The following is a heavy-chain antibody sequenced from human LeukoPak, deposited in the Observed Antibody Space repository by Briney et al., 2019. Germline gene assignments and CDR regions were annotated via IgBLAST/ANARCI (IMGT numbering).Heavy chain of an antibody. CDR3: AGAGTGATVTPNYYYYYGMDV. D-gene: IGHD4-17*01. V-gene: IGHV3-21*01. CDR1: GFTFSSYS. CDR2: ISSSSSYI. J-gene: IGHJ6*02. Sequence: GGSLRLSCAASGFTFSSYSMNWVRQAPGKGLEWVSSISSSSSYIYYADSVKGRFTISRDNAKNSLYLQMNSLRAEDTAVYYCAGAGTGATVTPNYYYYYGMDVWGQGTTVTVSS.